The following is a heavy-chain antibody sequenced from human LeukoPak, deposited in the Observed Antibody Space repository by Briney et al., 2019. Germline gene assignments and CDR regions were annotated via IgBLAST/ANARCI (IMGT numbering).Heavy chain of an antibody. V-gene: IGHV3-48*04. CDR3: ARVDGEMATIAFDY. CDR1: GFTFSSYS. J-gene: IGHJ4*02. D-gene: IGHD5-24*01. CDR2: ISSSSSTI. Sequence: GSLLLSCAASGFTFSSYSMNWVRQAPGKGLEWVSYISSSSSTIYYADSVKGRFTISRDNAKNSLYLQMNSVRAEDTAVYYCARVDGEMATIAFDYWGQGTLVTVSS.